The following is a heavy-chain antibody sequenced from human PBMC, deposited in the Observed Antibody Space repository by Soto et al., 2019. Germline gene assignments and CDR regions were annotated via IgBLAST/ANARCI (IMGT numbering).Heavy chain of an antibody. CDR3: ATSRGLMVRGVIKGVYSYYYYGMDV. CDR1: GGTFSSYT. J-gene: IGHJ6*02. CDR2: FDPEDGET. D-gene: IGHD3-10*01. Sequence: GASVKVSCKASGGTFSSYTISWVRQAPGKGLEWMGGFDPEDGETIYAQKFQGRVTMTEDTSTDTAYMELSSLRSEDTAVYYCATSRGLMVRGVIKGVYSYYYYGMDVWGQGTTVTVSS. V-gene: IGHV1-24*01.